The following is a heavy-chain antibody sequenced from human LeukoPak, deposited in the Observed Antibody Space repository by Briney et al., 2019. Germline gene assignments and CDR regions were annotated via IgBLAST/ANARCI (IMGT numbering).Heavy chain of an antibody. Sequence: GGSLRLSCAASGFTFSSYAMHWVRQAPGKGLEWVAVISYDGSNKYYAGSVKGRFTISRDNSKNTLYLQMNSLRAEDTAVYYCASPTFLVGYDSSGDWGQGTLVTVSS. CDR1: GFTFSSYA. CDR2: ISYDGSNK. V-gene: IGHV3-30-3*01. D-gene: IGHD3-22*01. J-gene: IGHJ4*02. CDR3: ASPTFLVGYDSSGD.